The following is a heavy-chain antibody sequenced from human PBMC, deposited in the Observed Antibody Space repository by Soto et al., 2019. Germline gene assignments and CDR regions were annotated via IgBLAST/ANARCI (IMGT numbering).Heavy chain of an antibody. CDR3: ARGKLSDYVWGSYRYHFDY. V-gene: IGHV4-34*01. D-gene: IGHD3-16*02. J-gene: IGHJ4*02. CDR2: INHSAST. CDR1: GGSLSGYY. Sequence: SETLSLTCAVYGGSLSGYYWSWIRQPPGKGLEWIGEINHSASTNYNPSLKSRVTISVDTSKNQFSLKLSSVTAADTAVYYCARGKLSDYVWGSYRYHFDYWGQGTVVTVSS.